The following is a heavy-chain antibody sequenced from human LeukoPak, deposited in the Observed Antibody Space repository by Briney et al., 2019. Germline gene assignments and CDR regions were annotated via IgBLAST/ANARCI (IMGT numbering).Heavy chain of an antibody. D-gene: IGHD5-18*01. CDR1: GFTFSSYS. J-gene: IGHJ4*02. V-gene: IGHV3-33*08. Sequence: QTGGSLRLSCAASGFTFSSYSMHWVRQAPGKGLEWVAVIWYDGSNKYYADSVKGRFTISRDNSKNTLYLQMNSLRAEDTAVYYCARGQDTAMALGDYWGQGTLVTASS. CDR2: IWYDGSNK. CDR3: ARGQDTAMALGDY.